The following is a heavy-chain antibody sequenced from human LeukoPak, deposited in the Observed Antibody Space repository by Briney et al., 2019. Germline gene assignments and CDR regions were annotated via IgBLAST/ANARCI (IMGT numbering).Heavy chain of an antibody. V-gene: IGHV4-34*01. CDR2: INHSGST. D-gene: IGHD3-3*01. Sequence: PSETLSLTCAVYGGSFSGYYWSWIRQPPGKGLEWIGEINHSGSTNYNPSLKSRVTISVDTSKNQFSLKLSSVTAADTAVYYRARGSYDFWSGYSHPYFDYWGQGTLVTVSS. CDR1: GGSFSGYY. CDR3: ARGSYDFWSGYSHPYFDY. J-gene: IGHJ4*02.